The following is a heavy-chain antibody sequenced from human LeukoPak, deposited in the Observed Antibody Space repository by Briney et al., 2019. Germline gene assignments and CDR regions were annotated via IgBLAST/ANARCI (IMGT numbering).Heavy chain of an antibody. V-gene: IGHV4-30-4*08. D-gene: IGHD3-3*01. CDR2: IYYSGST. CDR3: ARTVLRFLERLPPRPYYYYMDV. CDR1: GGSISSGDYY. Sequence: SQTLSLTCTVSGGSISSGDYYWSWIRQPPGKGLEWIGYIYYSGSTYYNPSLKSRVTISVDTSKNQFSLKLSSVTAADTAVYYCARTVLRFLERLPPRPYYYYMDVWGKGTTVTVSS. J-gene: IGHJ6*03.